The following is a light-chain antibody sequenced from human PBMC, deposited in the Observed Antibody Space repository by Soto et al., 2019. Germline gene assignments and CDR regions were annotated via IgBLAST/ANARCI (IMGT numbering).Light chain of an antibody. V-gene: IGKV1-39*01. CDR3: QQSYSDPRT. CDR1: QNIKMY. CDR2: AAS. J-gene: IGKJ1*01. Sequence: DIQMTQSPSSLSASVEDRVTITCRASQNIKMYLSWYQQKPGKAPNLLITAASRRQSGVPARFSVSGSGTDYTLTITSLQPEDFAIYYCQQSYSDPRTFGQGTKVEIK.